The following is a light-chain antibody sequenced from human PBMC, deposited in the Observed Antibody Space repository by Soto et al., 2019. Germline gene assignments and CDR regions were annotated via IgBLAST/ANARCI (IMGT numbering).Light chain of an antibody. J-gene: IGKJ1*01. V-gene: IGKV1-5*01. CDR3: QQYYSSST. CDR1: QRIINR. Sequence: DIQMTQSPSTLSASAGDRVTITCRASQRIINRLAWYQQKPGKAPPLLIFDASTLQGGVPSRFSGSGSGTEFTLTISRLQSDDFATYYWQQYYSSSTFGHGTKVE. CDR2: DAS.